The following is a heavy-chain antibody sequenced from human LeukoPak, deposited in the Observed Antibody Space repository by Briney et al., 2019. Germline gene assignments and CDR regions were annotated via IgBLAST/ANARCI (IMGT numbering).Heavy chain of an antibody. CDR3: ARNDGYHDMLTGYRAFDI. CDR1: GVSICGYN. J-gene: IGHJ3*02. Sequence: SETLSLTCSVSGVSICGYNWSWLRPPPGPQLEWFGYIYRSESSNYNPSLKSRVTISVDTSRNQLSLKLSSVTAADTAVYYCARNDGYHDMLTGYRAFDIWGPGTMVTVSS. CDR2: IYRSESS. D-gene: IGHD3-9*01. V-gene: IGHV4-59*01.